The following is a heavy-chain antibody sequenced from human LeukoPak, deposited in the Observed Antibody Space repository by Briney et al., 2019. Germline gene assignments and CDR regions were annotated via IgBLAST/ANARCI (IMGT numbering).Heavy chain of an antibody. J-gene: IGHJ3*02. CDR1: GFTFDDYG. Sequence: GGSLRLPCAASGFTFDDYGMSWVRQAPGKGLEWVSGINWNGGSTGYADSVKGRFTISRDNAKNSLYLQMNSLRAEDTALYYCARAKPSTGSGAFDIWGQGTMVTVSS. CDR2: INWNGGST. CDR3: ARAKPSTGSGAFDI. D-gene: IGHD1-26*01. V-gene: IGHV3-20*04.